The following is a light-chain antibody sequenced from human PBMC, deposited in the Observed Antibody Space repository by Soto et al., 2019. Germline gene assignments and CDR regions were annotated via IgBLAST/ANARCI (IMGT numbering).Light chain of an antibody. V-gene: IGKV1-8*01. J-gene: IGKJ1*01. CDR1: QDISNY. Sequence: AIRMTQSPSSFSASPGDRVTITCRASQDISNYLAWYQQKPGKAPKLLIYGASTLQSGVPSKFSGSGSGTDFTLTISCLQSEDFATYYCQQYYNHPRTFGQGTKVEIK. CDR2: GAS. CDR3: QQYYNHPRT.